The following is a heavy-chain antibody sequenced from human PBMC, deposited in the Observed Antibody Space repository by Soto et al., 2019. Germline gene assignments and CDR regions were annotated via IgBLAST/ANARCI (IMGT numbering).Heavy chain of an antibody. CDR2: ISYDGSKR. V-gene: IGHV3-30*18. J-gene: IGHJ4*02. D-gene: IGHD3-9*01. Sequence: PGGSLRLSCAASGFTFRSYGMHWVRQAPGKGLEWVTVISYDGSKRYYADSVKGRFTISRDNSKNTLYLQMNSLRAEDTAVYYCAKSYYDILTGYYSDYWGQGTLVTVSS. CDR3: AKSYYDILTGYYSDY. CDR1: GFTFRSYG.